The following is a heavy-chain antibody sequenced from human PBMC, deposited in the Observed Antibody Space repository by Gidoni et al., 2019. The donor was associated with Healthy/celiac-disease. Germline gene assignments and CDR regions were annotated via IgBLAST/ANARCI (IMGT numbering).Heavy chain of an antibody. CDR1: GGSISSSNW. CDR3: ARWNYYDSSGHTKTGFDY. Sequence: QVQLQESGAGLVKPSGTLSLTCAVSGGSISSSNWWSWVRQPPGKGLEWIGEIYPSGSTNYNPSLKSRVTRSVDKPKNQFSLKLSSVTAADTAVYYCARWNYYDSSGHTKTGFDYWGQGTLVTVSS. CDR2: IYPSGST. V-gene: IGHV4-4*02. J-gene: IGHJ4*02. D-gene: IGHD3-22*01.